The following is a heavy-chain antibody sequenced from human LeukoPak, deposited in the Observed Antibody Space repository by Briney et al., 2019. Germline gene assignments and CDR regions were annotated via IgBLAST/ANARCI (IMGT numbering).Heavy chain of an antibody. CDR3: ARGSAYYYDSSGYQAFDY. CDR1: GGSISSGGYS. D-gene: IGHD3-22*01. J-gene: IGHJ4*02. CDR2: IYHSGST. V-gene: IGHV4-30-2*01. Sequence: KPSETLSLTCAVSGGSISSGGYSWSWIRQPQGKGLEWIGYIYHSGSTYYNPSLKSRVTISVDRSKNQFSLKLSSVTAADTAVYYCARGSAYYYDSSGYQAFDYWGQGTLVTVSS.